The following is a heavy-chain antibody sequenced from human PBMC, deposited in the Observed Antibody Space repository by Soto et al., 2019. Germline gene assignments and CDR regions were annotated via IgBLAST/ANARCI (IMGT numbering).Heavy chain of an antibody. CDR1: GYTFTSYG. CDR3: ARDWIVVVPAAPGMDV. D-gene: IGHD2-2*01. V-gene: IGHV1-18*01. Sequence: QVQLVQSGAEVKKPGASVKVSCKASGYTFTSYGISWVRQAPGQGLEWMGWISAYNGNTNYAQKLQGRVTRTTDTSTSTAYMELRSLRSDDTAVYYCARDWIVVVPAAPGMDVWGKGTTVTVSS. J-gene: IGHJ6*04. CDR2: ISAYNGNT.